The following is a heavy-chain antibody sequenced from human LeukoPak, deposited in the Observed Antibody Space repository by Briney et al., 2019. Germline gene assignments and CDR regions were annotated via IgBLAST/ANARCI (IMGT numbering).Heavy chain of an antibody. CDR1: GYTFTSYA. Sequence: ASVKVSCKASGYTFTSYAMHWVRQAPGQRLEWMGWINAGNGNTKYSQKFQGRVTITRDTSASTAYMVLSSLRSEDTAVYYCARALAARYYYYYYGMDVWGQGTTVTVSS. CDR2: INAGNGNT. V-gene: IGHV1-3*01. CDR3: ARALAARYYYYYYGMDV. D-gene: IGHD2-15*01. J-gene: IGHJ6*02.